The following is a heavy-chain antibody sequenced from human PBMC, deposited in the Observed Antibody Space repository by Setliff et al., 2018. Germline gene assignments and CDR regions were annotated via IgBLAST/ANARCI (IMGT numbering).Heavy chain of an antibody. CDR1: GYTFTSYD. Sequence: ASVKVSCKASGYTFTSYDINWVRQATGQGLEWMGWMNPNSGNTGYAQKFQGRVTMTRNTSISTAYMELSSLRSEDTAVYYCARAMDCTNGVRYYYYGMDVWGQGTTVTVSS. J-gene: IGHJ6*02. CDR3: ARAMDCTNGVRYYYYGMDV. V-gene: IGHV1-8*02. CDR2: MNPNSGNT. D-gene: IGHD2-8*01.